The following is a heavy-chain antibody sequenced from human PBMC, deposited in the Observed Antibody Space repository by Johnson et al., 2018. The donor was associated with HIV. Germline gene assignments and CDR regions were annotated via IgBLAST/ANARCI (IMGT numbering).Heavy chain of an antibody. J-gene: IGHJ3*02. D-gene: IGHD1-26*01. CDR1: GFTFSNYG. V-gene: IGHV3-33*08. CDR3: TTDASGSYSRAQSISDAFDI. CDR2: IWYDGSNK. Sequence: VQLVESGGGVVQPGRSLSLSCAASGFTFSNYGMAWVRQAPGKGLEWVAVIWYDGSNKYYADSVKGRFTISRDNSKNTLYLQMNSLKTEDTAVYYCTTDASGSYSRAQSISDAFDIWGQGTMVT.